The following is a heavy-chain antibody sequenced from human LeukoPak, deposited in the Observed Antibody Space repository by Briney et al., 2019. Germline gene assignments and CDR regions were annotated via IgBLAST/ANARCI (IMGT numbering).Heavy chain of an antibody. D-gene: IGHD6-13*01. J-gene: IGHJ4*02. Sequence: GASVKVSCKASGYTFTSYYMHWVRQAPGQGLEWMGWINPNSGGTNYAQKFQGRVTMTRDTSISTAYMELSRLRSDDTAVYYCARVDRTIAAAGFDYWGQGTLVTVSS. V-gene: IGHV1-2*02. CDR1: GYTFTSYY. CDR3: ARVDRTIAAAGFDY. CDR2: INPNSGGT.